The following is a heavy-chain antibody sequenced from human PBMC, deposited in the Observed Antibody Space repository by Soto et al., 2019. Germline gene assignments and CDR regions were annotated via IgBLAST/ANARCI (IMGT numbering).Heavy chain of an antibody. CDR3: ARDTGYCSGGSCYPQSYYYYGMDV. CDR1: GGTFSSYA. Sequence: SVKVSCKASGGTFSSYAISWVRQAPGQGLEWMGGIIPIFGTANYAQKFQGRVTITADESTSTAYMELSSLRSEDTAVYYCARDTGYCSGGSCYPQSYYYYGMDVWGQGTTVTVSS. V-gene: IGHV1-69*13. CDR2: IIPIFGTA. D-gene: IGHD2-15*01. J-gene: IGHJ6*02.